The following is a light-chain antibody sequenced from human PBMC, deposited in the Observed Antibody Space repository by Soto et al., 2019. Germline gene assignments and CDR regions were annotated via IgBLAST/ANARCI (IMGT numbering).Light chain of an antibody. J-gene: IGKJ3*01. CDR2: DAS. CDR3: QQRSNWPRRFT. CDR1: QSVTRY. V-gene: IGKV3-11*01. Sequence: EIVLTQSPASLSLSVGERATLSCRASQSVTRYLAWYQKKPGQAPRLLIYDASNRAAGVPARFSGSGSGTDFTLTISSLEPEDFAVYYCQQRSNWPRRFTFGPGTKVDIK.